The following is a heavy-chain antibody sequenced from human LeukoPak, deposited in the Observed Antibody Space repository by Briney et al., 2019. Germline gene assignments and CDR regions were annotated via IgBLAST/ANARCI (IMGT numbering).Heavy chain of an antibody. V-gene: IGHV4-59*01. CDR3: ARTGTVGATPDY. J-gene: IGHJ4*02. CDR2: IHYSGST. CDR1: GGSISTYY. Sequence: SETLSLTCSVSGGSISTYYWSWIRQPPGKGLEWIGYIHYSGSTNYNPSLKSRVTISVDTSKNQFSLKLSSVTAADTAVYYCARTGTVGATPDYWGQGALVTVSS. D-gene: IGHD1-26*01.